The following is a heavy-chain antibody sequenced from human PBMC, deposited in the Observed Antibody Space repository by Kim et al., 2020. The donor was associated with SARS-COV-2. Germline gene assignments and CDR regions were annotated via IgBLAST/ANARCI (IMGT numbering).Heavy chain of an antibody. V-gene: IGHV3-9*01. J-gene: IGHJ4*02. CDR2: ISWNSDNI. CDR3: AKDMDFGVVMSCDY. CDR1: GFTFGDYA. D-gene: IGHD3-3*01. Sequence: GGSLRLSCAASGFTFGDYAMHWVWQAPGKGLEWVSGISWNSDNIGYADSVKGRFTISRDNAKNSLYLQMNSLRAEDTALYYCAKDMDFGVVMSCDYWGQG.